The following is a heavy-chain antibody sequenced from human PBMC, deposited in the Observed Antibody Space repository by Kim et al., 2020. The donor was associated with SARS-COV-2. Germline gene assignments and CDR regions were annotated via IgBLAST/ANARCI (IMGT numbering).Heavy chain of an antibody. J-gene: IGHJ4*02. D-gene: IGHD6-13*01. CDR3: ARDSSRSFDY. Sequence: STNSNPSLKSRVTISVDTSKNQFSLKLSSVTAADTAVYYCARDSSRSFDYWGQGTLVTVSS. CDR2: ST. V-gene: IGHV4-34*01.